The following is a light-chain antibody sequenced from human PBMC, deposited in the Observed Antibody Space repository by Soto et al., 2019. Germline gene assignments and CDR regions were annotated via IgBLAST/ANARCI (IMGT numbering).Light chain of an antibody. CDR2: KVS. CDR3: MRGTHWPRT. Sequence: DVVMTQSPLSLPVTLGQPASISCRSSQSLVYTNGNTYLNWFQQRPGQSPRRLNYKVSNRDSGVADRCSGSWSGAYFTLTISRVDADDVGVYYCMRGTHWPRTFGQGTRVEIK. V-gene: IGKV2-30*01. CDR1: QSLVYTNGNTY. J-gene: IGKJ1*01.